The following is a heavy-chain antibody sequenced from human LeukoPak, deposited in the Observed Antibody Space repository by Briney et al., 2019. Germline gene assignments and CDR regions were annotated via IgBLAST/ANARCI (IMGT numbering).Heavy chain of an antibody. CDR1: GFTFSSYG. CDR2: IWYDGSNK. CDR3: VKDRVVVAATMAFDY. Sequence: GGSLRLSCAASGFTFSSYGMHWVRQAPGKGLEWVAVIWYDGSNKYYADSVKGRFTISRDNSKNTLYLQMNSLRAEDTAVYYCVKDRVVVAATMAFDYWGQGTLVTVSS. J-gene: IGHJ4*02. V-gene: IGHV3-33*06. D-gene: IGHD2-15*01.